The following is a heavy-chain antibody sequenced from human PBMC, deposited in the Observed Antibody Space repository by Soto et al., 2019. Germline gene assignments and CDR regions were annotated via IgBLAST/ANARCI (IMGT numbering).Heavy chain of an antibody. CDR1: GYSFTSYW. V-gene: IGHV5-10-1*01. J-gene: IGHJ6*02. CDR2: IDPSDSYT. CDR3: ARRSSSGWYGGYYYYGMDV. Sequence: PGESLKISWKGSGYSFTSYWISWVRQMPGKGLEWMGRIDPSDSYTNYSPSFKGHVTISADKSISTAYLQWSSLKASDTAMYYCARRSSSGWYGGYYYYGMDVWGQGTTVTVSS. D-gene: IGHD6-19*01.